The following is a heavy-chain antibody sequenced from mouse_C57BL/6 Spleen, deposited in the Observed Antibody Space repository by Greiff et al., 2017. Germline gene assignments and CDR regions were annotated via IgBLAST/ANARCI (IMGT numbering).Heavy chain of an antibody. D-gene: IGHD2-4*01. CDR2: IHPNSGST. V-gene: IGHV1-64*01. J-gene: IGHJ3*01. CDR3: AGYYDYDEGFAY. CDR1: GYTFTSYW. Sequence: QVQLKQPGAELVKPGASVKLSCKASGYTFTSYWMHWVKQRPGQGLEWIGMIHPNSGSTNYNEKFKSKATLTVDKSSSTAYMQLSSLTSADSAVYYCAGYYDYDEGFAYWGQGTLVTVSA.